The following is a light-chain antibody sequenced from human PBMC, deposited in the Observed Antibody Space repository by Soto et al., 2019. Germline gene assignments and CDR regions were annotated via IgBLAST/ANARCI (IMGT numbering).Light chain of an antibody. CDR2: GNN. J-gene: IGLJ1*01. Sequence: QSVLTQPPSVSGAPGQRVTISCTGSSSNLGAGYDVHWYQQLPGTAPRLLIYGNNNRPSGVPDRFSGSRSGTSASLAITGLQTEDEADYYCQSYENSLGATHVFGTGTKVTVL. V-gene: IGLV1-40*01. CDR3: QSYENSLGATHV. CDR1: SSNLGAGYD.